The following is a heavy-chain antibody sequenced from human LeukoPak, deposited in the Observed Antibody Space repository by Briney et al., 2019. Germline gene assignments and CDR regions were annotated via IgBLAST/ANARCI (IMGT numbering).Heavy chain of an antibody. CDR3: ARWEGNGYYFDY. D-gene: IGHD3-22*01. Sequence: PGGSLRLSCAASGFTFSSFWMSWVRQAPGKGLEWVANIKQDGSEEYYVDSVKGRFTISRDNAKNSLYLQMNNLRAEDTAVYYCARWEGNGYYFDYRGQGTLVTVSS. CDR2: IKQDGSEE. J-gene: IGHJ4*02. CDR1: GFTFSSFW. V-gene: IGHV3-7*01.